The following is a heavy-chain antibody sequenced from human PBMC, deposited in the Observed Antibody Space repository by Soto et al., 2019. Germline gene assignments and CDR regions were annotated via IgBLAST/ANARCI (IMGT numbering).Heavy chain of an antibody. CDR1: GGSFSGYY. J-gene: IGHJ6*02. CDR2: INHSGST. Sequence: QVQLQQWGAGLLKPSETLSLTCAVYGGSFSGYYWSWIRQPPGKGLEWIGEINHSGSTNYNPSLKSRVTISVDTSQNQFSLNLSSVTAADTAVYYCARVDYYTLTEDTDAMDVWGQGTTVTVSS. V-gene: IGHV4-34*01. D-gene: IGHD3-9*01. CDR3: ARVDYYTLTEDTDAMDV.